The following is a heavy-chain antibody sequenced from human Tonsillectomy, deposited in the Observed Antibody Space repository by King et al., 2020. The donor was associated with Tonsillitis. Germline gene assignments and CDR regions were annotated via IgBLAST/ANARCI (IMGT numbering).Heavy chain of an antibody. J-gene: IGHJ4*02. CDR3: ARPSTSINYFDY. CDR2: IYPGDSDT. D-gene: IGHD2-2*01. CDR1: GYRFTTYW. V-gene: IGHV5-51*01. Sequence: VQLVESGAEVKKPGESLKISCKVSGYRFTTYWIGWVRQMPGKGLEWMGIIYPGDSDTRYSPSFQDQVTLSVAKSISTAYLQCGSLKASDTAMYYCARPSTSINYFDYWGQGTLVTVSS.